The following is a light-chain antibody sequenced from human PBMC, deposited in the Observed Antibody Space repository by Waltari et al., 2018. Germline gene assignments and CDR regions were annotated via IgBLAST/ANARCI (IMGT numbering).Light chain of an antibody. Sequence: DIQMTQSPSSLSASLGDRVTITCRASQSVNNYLNWYQWKPGEAPKLLIYKASSLQSGAPSRCSGSGFGTHFTFTSSGLQSEDIATYYCQHGYSSPFTFGGWTKVAIK. CDR1: QSVNNY. V-gene: IGKV1-39*01. J-gene: IGKJ4*01. CDR3: QHGYSSPFT. CDR2: KAS.